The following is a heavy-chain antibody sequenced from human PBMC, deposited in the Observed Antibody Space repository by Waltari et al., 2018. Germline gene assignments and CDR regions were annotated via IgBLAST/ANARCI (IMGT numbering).Heavy chain of an antibody. Sequence: QVQLQESGPGLVKPSETLSLTCAVSGYSISSGYYWGWIRQPPGKGLEWIGSIYHSGSTYYNPSVKSRVNISVDTSKNQFSRKLSSVTAADTAVYYCARRGMTTVTQPIDYWGQGTLVTVSS. J-gene: IGHJ4*02. CDR2: IYHSGST. V-gene: IGHV4-38-2*01. CDR1: GYSISSGYY. D-gene: IGHD4-4*01. CDR3: ARRGMTTVTQPIDY.